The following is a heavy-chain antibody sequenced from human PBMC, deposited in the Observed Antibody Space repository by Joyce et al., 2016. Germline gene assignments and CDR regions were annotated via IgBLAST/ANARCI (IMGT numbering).Heavy chain of an antibody. J-gene: IGHJ6*02. Sequence: EVQLVESGGGLIQPGGSLRLSCAASGFSVSRKYMSWVRQAPGKGLEWVSIIYSGGRTACADSVKGRFTISRDSSKNTVSLQMNSLRVEDTAVYYCARGGYYGSGRPWMDVWGQGTTVTVSS. V-gene: IGHV3-53*01. CDR2: IYSGGRT. CDR3: ARGGYYGSGRPWMDV. D-gene: IGHD3-10*01. CDR1: GFSVSRKY.